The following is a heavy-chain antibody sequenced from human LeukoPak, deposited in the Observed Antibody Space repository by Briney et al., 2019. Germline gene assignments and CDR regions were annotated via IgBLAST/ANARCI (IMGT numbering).Heavy chain of an antibody. Sequence: KTGGSLRLSCAASGFTVSDYYMSWSRQAPGKGLEWVSYISSSGSTIYYADSVKGRFTISRDNAKNSLYLQMNSLRAEDTAVYYCASVIAAAGSHFDYWGQGTLVTVSS. CDR2: ISSSGSTI. CDR3: ASVIAAAGSHFDY. CDR1: GFTVSDYY. J-gene: IGHJ4*02. D-gene: IGHD6-13*01. V-gene: IGHV3-11*01.